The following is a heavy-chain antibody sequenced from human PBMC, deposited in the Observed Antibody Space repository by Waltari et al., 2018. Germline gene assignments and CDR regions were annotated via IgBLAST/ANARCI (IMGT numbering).Heavy chain of an antibody. D-gene: IGHD1-26*01. Sequence: EVQLVESGGGLVQPGGSLRLSCAASGFTVSSNYMSWVRQAPGKGLEWVSVIYSGGSTYYADSVKGRFTISRDNSKNTLYLQMNSLRAEDTAVYYCLGDPVGATWRLGAFDIWGQGTMVTVSS. J-gene: IGHJ3*02. V-gene: IGHV3-66*02. CDR3: LGDPVGATWRLGAFDI. CDR2: IYSGGST. CDR1: GFTVSSNY.